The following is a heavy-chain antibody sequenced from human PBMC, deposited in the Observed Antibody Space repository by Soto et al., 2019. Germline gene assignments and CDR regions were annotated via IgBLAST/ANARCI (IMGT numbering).Heavy chain of an antibody. J-gene: IGHJ5*01. Sequence: PGESLKISCKGSGYIFTGDWIGWVRQMPGKGLELMGIIYPGDSDTRYSPSFQGQVTISADKAISTAYLHWSSLKSSAPAMYYCVAQHKFHWVNFWGKGTLVTASS. V-gene: IGHV5-51*01. CDR2: IYPGDSDT. CDR1: GYIFTGDW. D-gene: IGHD2-21*01. CDR3: VAQHKFHWVNF.